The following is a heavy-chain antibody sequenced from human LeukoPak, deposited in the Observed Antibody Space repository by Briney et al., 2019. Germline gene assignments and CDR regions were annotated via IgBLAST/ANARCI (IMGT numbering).Heavy chain of an antibody. V-gene: IGHV3-64D*06. Sequence: GGSLRLSCSASGFTFGAYFMHWVRQAPGKGLQYDSSISSNEYDTYYADSVKGRFTISRDNSKNTLFLQMNNLRPEDTAVYYCVKDLNGTWSFDYWGQGTLVTVSS. CDR1: GFTFGAYF. CDR2: ISSNEYDT. J-gene: IGHJ4*02. CDR3: VKDLNGTWSFDY. D-gene: IGHD2-8*01.